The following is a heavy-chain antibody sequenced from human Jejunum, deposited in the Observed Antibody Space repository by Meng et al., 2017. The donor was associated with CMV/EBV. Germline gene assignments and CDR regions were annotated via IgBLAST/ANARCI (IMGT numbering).Heavy chain of an antibody. CDR2: IHRNGDTT. CDR1: GFTFDDPG. V-gene: IGHV3-20*04. Sequence: SCAPSGFTFDDPGMSWVRQAPGKGLEWVSGIHRNGDTTRYVDSVKGRFTISRDNAKNSLYLQMNSLRAEDTALYYCARDASYYVFDIWGQGTMVTVSS. J-gene: IGHJ3*02. CDR3: ARDASYYVFDI. D-gene: IGHD1-26*01.